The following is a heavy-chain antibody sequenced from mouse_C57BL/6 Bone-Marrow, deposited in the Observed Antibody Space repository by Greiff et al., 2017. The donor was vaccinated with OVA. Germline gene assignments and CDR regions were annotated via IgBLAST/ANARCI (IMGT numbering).Heavy chain of an antibody. D-gene: IGHD1-1*02. CDR3: APGSFPYFDY. Sequence: QVQLQQSGPELVKPGASVKISCKASGYAFSSSWMHWVKQRPGKGLEWIGRIYPGDGDTHYNGKFKGKATLTADKSSSPAYMQLSSLTSEDSAVYFCAPGSFPYFDYWGQGTTLTVSS. CDR1: GYAFSSSW. V-gene: IGHV1-82*01. J-gene: IGHJ2*01. CDR2: IYPGDGDT.